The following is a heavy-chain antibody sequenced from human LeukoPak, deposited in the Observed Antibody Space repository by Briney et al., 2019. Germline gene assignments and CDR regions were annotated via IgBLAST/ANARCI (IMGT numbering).Heavy chain of an antibody. CDR2: ISGGSSFI. D-gene: IGHD3-10*01. V-gene: IGHV3-21*01. CDR1: GFSFSSYS. Sequence: GGSLRLSCAASGFSFSSYSINWVRQAPGKGLEWVSSISGGSSFISYADSVKGRFIISRDNAKNSLSLQMSSLRVEDTAVYYCAREDYGSGSYLNWFDSWGQGTLVTVSS. J-gene: IGHJ5*01. CDR3: AREDYGSGSYLNWFDS.